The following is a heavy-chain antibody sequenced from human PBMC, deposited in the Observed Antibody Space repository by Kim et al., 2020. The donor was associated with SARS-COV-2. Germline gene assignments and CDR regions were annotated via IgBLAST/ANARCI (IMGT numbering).Heavy chain of an antibody. V-gene: IGHV3-33*01. CDR1: GFTFSSYG. Sequence: GGSLRLSCAASGFTFSSYGMHWVRQAPGKGLEWVAVIWYDGSNKYYADSVKGRFTISRDNSKNTLYLQMNSLRAEDTAVYYCARDLGIAVANWFDPWGQGTLVTVSS. CDR3: ARDLGIAVANWFDP. CDR2: IWYDGSNK. J-gene: IGHJ5*02. D-gene: IGHD6-19*01.